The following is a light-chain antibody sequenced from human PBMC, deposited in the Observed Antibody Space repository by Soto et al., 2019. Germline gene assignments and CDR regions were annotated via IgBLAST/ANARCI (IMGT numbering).Light chain of an antibody. CDR2: GAS. Sequence: EIVLTQSPGTLSLSPGERATLSCRASQSVSSSYLAWYQQKPGQAPRLLIYGASSRATGIPDRFSGSGSGTDLTLTISRLEPEDFAVYYCQQYGSSPLTCGGGTKVELK. J-gene: IGKJ4*01. CDR3: QQYGSSPLT. CDR1: QSVSSSY. V-gene: IGKV3-20*01.